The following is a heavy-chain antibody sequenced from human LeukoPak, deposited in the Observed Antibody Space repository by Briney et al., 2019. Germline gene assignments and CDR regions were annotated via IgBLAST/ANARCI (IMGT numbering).Heavy chain of an antibody. CDR3: AKDACDSSGYYLCWFDP. D-gene: IGHD3-22*01. CDR2: IRYDGSNK. V-gene: IGHV3-30*02. CDR1: GFTFSSYG. Sequence: GGSLRLSCAASGFTFSSYGMHWVRQAPGKGLEWVAFIRYDGSNKYYADSVKGRFTISRDNSKNTLYLQMNSLRAEDTAVYYCAKDACDSSGYYLCWFDPWGQGTLVTVSS. J-gene: IGHJ5*02.